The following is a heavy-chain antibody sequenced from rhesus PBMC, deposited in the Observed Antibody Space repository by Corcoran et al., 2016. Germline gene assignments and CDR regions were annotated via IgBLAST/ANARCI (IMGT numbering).Heavy chain of an antibody. Sequence: VEQLVESGGGLVQPGASLRLSCAASEFTFSNYAMQWVRQAPGKGLEWVSGISIGGNTFSPDSVKGRFTISRDNAKNSLYLQMNSLRAEDTAVYYCTRGPQSSTYFDYWGQGVLVTVSS. J-gene: IGHJ4*01. V-gene: IGHV3-132*01. CDR3: TRGPQSSTYFDY. CDR2: ISIGGNT. D-gene: IGHD2-33*01. CDR1: EFTFSNYA.